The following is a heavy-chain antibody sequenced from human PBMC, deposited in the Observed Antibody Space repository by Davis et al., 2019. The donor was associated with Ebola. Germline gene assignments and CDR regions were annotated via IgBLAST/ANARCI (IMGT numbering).Heavy chain of an antibody. V-gene: IGHV4-34*01. CDR1: GGSFSGYY. J-gene: IGHJ5*02. Sequence: PSETLSLTCAVYGGSFSGYYWSWIRQPPGKGLEWIGDINHSGSTNYNPSLKSRVAISVDTSKNQFSLKLSSVTAADTAVYYCARSGCSGGSCSNWFDPWGQGTLVTVSS. CDR2: INHSGST. CDR3: ARSGCSGGSCSNWFDP. D-gene: IGHD2-15*01.